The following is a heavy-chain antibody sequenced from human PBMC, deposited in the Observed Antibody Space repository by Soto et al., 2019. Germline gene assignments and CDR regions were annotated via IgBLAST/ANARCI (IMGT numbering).Heavy chain of an antibody. V-gene: IGHV1-69*02. J-gene: IGHJ3*02. CDR2: IIPILGIA. CDR1: GGTFSSYT. D-gene: IGHD3-10*01. Sequence: QVQLVQSGAEVKKPGSSVKVSCKASGGTFSSYTISWVRQAPGQGLEWMGRIIPILGIANYAQKFQGRVTITADKSTSTAYMELSSLGSEDTAVYYCSGSYYHDAFDIWGQGTMVTVSS. CDR3: SGSYYHDAFDI.